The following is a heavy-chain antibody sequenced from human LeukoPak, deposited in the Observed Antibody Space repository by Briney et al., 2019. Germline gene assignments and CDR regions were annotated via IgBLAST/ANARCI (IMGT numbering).Heavy chain of an antibody. CDR2: LSPGGGST. CDR3: ARDVNYGGSSYFYMDV. Sequence: ASVKVSCKASGYTFSSHYLHWVRQAPGQGLEWMGILSPGGGSTSYAQKFQGRVTMTRDVSTSTVYMELSSLRSEDTAVYYCARDVNYGGSSYFYMDVWGKGTTVTVS. D-gene: IGHD4-23*01. CDR1: GYTFSSHY. J-gene: IGHJ6*03. V-gene: IGHV1-46*01.